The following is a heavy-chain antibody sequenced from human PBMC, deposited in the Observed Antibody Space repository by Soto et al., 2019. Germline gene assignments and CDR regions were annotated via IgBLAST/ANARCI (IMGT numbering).Heavy chain of an antibody. D-gene: IGHD3-9*01. V-gene: IGHV3-30-3*01. CDR1: GFTFSSYA. CDR2: ISYDGSNK. J-gene: IGHJ6*02. CDR3: AREGHVLRYFDWSPRYYGMDV. Sequence: GGSLRLSCAASGFTFSSYAMHWVRQAPGKGLEWVAVISYDGSNKYYADSVKGRFTISRDNSKNTLYLQMNSLRAEDTAVYYCAREGHVLRYFDWSPRYYGMDVWGQGTTVTVSS.